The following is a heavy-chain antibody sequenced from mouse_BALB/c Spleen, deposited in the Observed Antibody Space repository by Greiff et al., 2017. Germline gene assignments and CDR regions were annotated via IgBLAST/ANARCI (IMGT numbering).Heavy chain of an antibody. CDR2: IDPYNGGT. CDR1: GYSFTGYN. V-gene: IGHV1S135*01. Sequence: EVQLQQSGPELGKPGASVKISCKASGYSFTGYNMYWVKQSHRKSLEWIGYIDPYNGGTSYNQKSKGKATLTVDKSSSTAYMHLNSLTSEDSAIYYCARSKYGKGGYYFDYWGQGTTLTGAS. CDR3: ARSKYGKGGYYFDY. J-gene: IGHJ2*01. D-gene: IGHD2-10*02.